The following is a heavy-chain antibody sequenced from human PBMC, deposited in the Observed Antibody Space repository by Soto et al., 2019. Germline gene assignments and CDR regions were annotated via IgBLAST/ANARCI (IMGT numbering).Heavy chain of an antibody. CDR3: ARRYYYGSGSYYNRFYFDY. Sequence: PGESLKISCKGSGYSFTSYWIGWVRQMPGKGLEWMGIIYPGDSDTRYSPSFQGRVTISADKSISTAYLQWSSLKASDTAMYYCARRYYYGSGSYYNRFYFDYWGQGTLVTVSS. J-gene: IGHJ4*02. CDR1: GYSFTSYW. V-gene: IGHV5-51*01. D-gene: IGHD3-10*01. CDR2: IYPGDSDT.